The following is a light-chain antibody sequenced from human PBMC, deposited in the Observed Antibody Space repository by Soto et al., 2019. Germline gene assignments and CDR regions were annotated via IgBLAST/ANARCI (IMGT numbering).Light chain of an antibody. Sequence: QSALTQPASVSGSPGQSITISCTGTSSDIGAYNYVSWHQQYPGKAPKLIIYEVIYRPSGVSDRFSGSKSGNTASLTISGLQAEDEADYYCTSYPSASTRVFGGGTKLTVL. J-gene: IGLJ3*02. V-gene: IGLV2-14*01. CDR3: TSYPSASTRV. CDR1: SSDIGAYNY. CDR2: EVI.